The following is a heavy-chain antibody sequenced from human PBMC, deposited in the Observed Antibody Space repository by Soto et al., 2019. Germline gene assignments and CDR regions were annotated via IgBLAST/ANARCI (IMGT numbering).Heavy chain of an antibody. CDR2: IYYSGST. V-gene: IGHV4-59*08. J-gene: IGHJ4*02. Sequence: PSETLSLTCTVSGGSLSSYYWSWIRQPPGKGLEWIGYIYYSGSTNYNPSLKSRVTISVDTSKNQFSLKLSSVTAADTAVYYCARHSDVLRYFASWGQGTLVTVSS. CDR1: GGSLSSYY. D-gene: IGHD3-9*01. CDR3: ARHSDVLRYFAS.